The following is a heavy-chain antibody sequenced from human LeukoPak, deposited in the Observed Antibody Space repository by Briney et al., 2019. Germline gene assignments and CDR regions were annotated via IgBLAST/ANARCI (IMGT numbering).Heavy chain of an antibody. Sequence: GGPLRLSCAASGFTFSNYAMGWVRQAPGKGLEWVSGISGSDYAYYTDSVKGRFTISRDNSKNTLYLQMNTLRAEDTAVYYCAKGVRYLDWWILDYWGQGTLVPASS. V-gene: IGHV3-23*01. D-gene: IGHD3-9*01. J-gene: IGHJ4*02. CDR2: ISGSDYA. CDR1: GFTFSNYA. CDR3: AKGVRYLDWWILDY.